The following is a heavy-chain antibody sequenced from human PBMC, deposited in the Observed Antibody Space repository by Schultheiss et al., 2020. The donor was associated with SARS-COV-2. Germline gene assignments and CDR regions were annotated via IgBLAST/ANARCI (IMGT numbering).Heavy chain of an antibody. CDR1: GGSFSGYY. CDR3: AREGGDIVLMVLNVLDYYGMDV. V-gene: IGHV4-34*01. J-gene: IGHJ6*02. Sequence: SETLSLTCTVYGGSFSGYYWSWIRQPAGKGLEWIGEINHSGSTNYNPSLKSRVTISVDTSKNQFSLKLSSVTAADTAVYYCAREGGDIVLMVLNVLDYYGMDVWGQGTTVTVSS. CDR2: INHSGST. D-gene: IGHD2-8*01.